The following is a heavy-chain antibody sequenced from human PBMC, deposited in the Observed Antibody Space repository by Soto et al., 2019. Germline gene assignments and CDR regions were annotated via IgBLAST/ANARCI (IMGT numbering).Heavy chain of an antibody. CDR2: LSGSGGRT. D-gene: IGHD3-9*01. CDR1: GFTSSSYS. J-gene: IGHJ4*02. Sequence: GSLRLACAASGFTSSSYSMTWVRQAPGKGLEWVSSLSGSGGRTYYADSVKGRFIISIDNSKNTLYLQMNSLRAEDMAVYYCAKADRPYYEILTGPDYWGQGTLVTVSS. CDR3: AKADRPYYEILTGPDY. V-gene: IGHV3-23*01.